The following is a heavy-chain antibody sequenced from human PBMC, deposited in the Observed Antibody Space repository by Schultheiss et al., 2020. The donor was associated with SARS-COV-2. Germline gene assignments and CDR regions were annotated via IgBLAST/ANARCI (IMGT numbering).Heavy chain of an antibody. CDR3: ARDETYYYDSSVYYYGIYYGMDV. V-gene: IGHV3-64*01. D-gene: IGHD3-22*01. CDR1: GFTFSSYA. J-gene: IGHJ6*02. Sequence: GGSLRLSCAASGFTFSSYAMHWVRQAPGKGLVYVSAISSNGGSTYYANSVKGRFTISRDNSKNTLYLQMGSLRAEDMAVYYCARDETYYYDSSVYYYGIYYGMDVWGQGTTVTVSS. CDR2: ISSNGGST.